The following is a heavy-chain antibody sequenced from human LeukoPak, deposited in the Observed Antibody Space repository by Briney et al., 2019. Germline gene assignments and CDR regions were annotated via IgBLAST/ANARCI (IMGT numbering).Heavy chain of an antibody. J-gene: IGHJ5*02. CDR2: IIPILGIA. CDR3: ARDLASMGARA. Sequence: VASVKVSCKASGGTFSSYAISWVRQAPGQGLEWMGRIIPILGIANYAQKFQGRVTITADKSTSTAYMELSSLRSEDTAVYYCARDLASMGARAWGQGTLVTVSS. CDR1: GGTFSSYA. D-gene: IGHD1-26*01. V-gene: IGHV1-69*04.